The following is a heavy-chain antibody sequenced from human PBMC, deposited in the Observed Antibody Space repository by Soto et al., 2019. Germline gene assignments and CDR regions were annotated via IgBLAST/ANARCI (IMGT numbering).Heavy chain of an antibody. J-gene: IGHJ6*02. D-gene: IGHD6-13*01. CDR1: GGSITRIYH. CDR3: ARAPDSSSWSYFPIAV. V-gene: IGHV4-38-2*01. CDR2: IYHSGTT. Sequence: PETLSLTCAVSGGSITRIYHWAWLLQPPGRGLEWVASIYHSGTTYYNPSLKSRVTISVDTSKNQFSLNLRSVTAADSAVYYCARAPDSSSWSYFPIAVWGQGTTVT.